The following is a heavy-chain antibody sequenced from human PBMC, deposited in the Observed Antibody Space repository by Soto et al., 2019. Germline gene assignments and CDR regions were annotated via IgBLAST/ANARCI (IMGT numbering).Heavy chain of an antibody. V-gene: IGHV1-69*12. CDR3: AQTTVVTPPYDYYGMDV. Sequence: QVQLVQSGAEVKKPGSSVKVSCKASGGTFSSYAISWVRQAPGQGLEWMGGIIPIFGTANYAQKFQGRVTITADESTSTAYMELSSLRSEDTAVYYCAQTTVVTPPYDYYGMDVWGQGTTVTVSS. J-gene: IGHJ6*02. CDR2: IIPIFGTA. CDR1: GGTFSSYA. D-gene: IGHD4-17*01.